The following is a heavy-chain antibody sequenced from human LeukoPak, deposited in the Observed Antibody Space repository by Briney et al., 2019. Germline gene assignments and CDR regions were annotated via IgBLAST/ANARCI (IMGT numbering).Heavy chain of an antibody. D-gene: IGHD6-13*01. V-gene: IGHV4-59*08. CDR1: CSISSYY. Sequence: SQTLSLTHAVDCSISSYYWRWSRPGPGKGLEWIGLSHFIQWPNYNSSHKSRVTISVDTPKNQFSLKLSSVTAADTAVYYCARARHSSSRNINWFDPWGQGTLVTVSS. CDR2: SHFIQWP. CDR3: ARARHSSSRNINWFDP. J-gene: IGHJ5*02.